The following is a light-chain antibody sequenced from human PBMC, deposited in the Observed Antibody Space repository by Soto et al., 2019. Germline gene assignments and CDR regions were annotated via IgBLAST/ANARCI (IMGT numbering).Light chain of an antibody. Sequence: EIVLTQSPATLSLSPGERATLSCRASQSISNSLAWYQQKPGQAPRLVIYDASMKATCVPARFSGSGSGTDFTLTISSLDHEAFAFYFCQQRSYWPPLTFGGGSKVEIK. CDR2: DAS. J-gene: IGKJ4*01. CDR1: QSISNS. CDR3: QQRSYWPPLT. V-gene: IGKV3-11*01.